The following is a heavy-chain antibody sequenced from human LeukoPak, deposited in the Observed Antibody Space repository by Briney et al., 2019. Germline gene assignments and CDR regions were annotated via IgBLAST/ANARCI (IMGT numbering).Heavy chain of an antibody. CDR3: ARGGVTIFGPFDY. CDR2: VSTDGSST. D-gene: IGHD3-3*01. Sequence: GGSLRLSCAASGFSFTNYWMHWVRQAPGKELVWVSRVSTDGSSTTYADSVKGRFTISRDNAKNTLYLQMNSLGAEDTAVYFCARGGVTIFGPFDYWGQGALVTVSS. CDR1: GFSFTNYW. V-gene: IGHV3-74*01. J-gene: IGHJ4*02.